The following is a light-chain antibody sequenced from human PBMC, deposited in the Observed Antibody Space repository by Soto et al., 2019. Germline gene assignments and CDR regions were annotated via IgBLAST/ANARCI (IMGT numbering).Light chain of an antibody. CDR3: QQYNTYSR. J-gene: IGKJ1*01. CDR1: QSISNW. Sequence: DIQMTQSPSTLSASVGDRVTITCRASQSISNWLAWYQQKPGKAPKLLIYDASSLESGVPSRFSGSGSGTEFTLTISSLQPDDFATYYGQQYNTYSRFGQGTKVEIK. V-gene: IGKV1-5*01. CDR2: DAS.